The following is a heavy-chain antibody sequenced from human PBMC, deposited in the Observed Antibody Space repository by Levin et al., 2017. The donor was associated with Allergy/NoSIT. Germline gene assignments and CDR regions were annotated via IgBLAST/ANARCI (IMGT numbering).Heavy chain of an antibody. CDR2: INPNSGDT. J-gene: IGHJ4*02. D-gene: IGHD1-26*01. CDR3: AREMGATLFFDN. V-gene: IGHV1-2*02. Sequence: AASVKVSCKASGYTFSGYYMHWVRQAPGQGLEWMGWINPNSGDTNYAQKFQGRVTMTRDTSISTAYMELSRLRSDDTAMYYCAREMGATLFFDNWGQGTLVTVSS. CDR1: GYTFSGYY.